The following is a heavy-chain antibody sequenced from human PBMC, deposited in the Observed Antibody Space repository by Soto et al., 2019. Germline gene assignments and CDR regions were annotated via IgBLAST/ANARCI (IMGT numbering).Heavy chain of an antibody. CDR3: ARHNYGSGRTYFDY. Sequence: SETLSLSCTVSGGSISSYYWSWIRQPPGKGLEWIGYIYYSGSTNYNPSLKSRVTISVDTSKNQFSLKLSSVTAADTAVYYCARHNYGSGRTYFDYWGQGTLVTVSS. J-gene: IGHJ4*02. CDR1: GGSISSYY. D-gene: IGHD3-10*01. V-gene: IGHV4-59*08. CDR2: IYYSGST.